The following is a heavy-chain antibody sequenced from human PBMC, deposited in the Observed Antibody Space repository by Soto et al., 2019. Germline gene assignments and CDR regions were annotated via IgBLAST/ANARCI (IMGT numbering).Heavy chain of an antibody. V-gene: IGHV4-59*01. J-gene: IGHJ6*03. CDR2: IYYSGST. Sequence: SETLSLTCTVSGGSISSYYWSWIRQPPGKGLEWIGYIYYSGSTNYNPSLKSRVTISVDTSKNQFSLKLSSVTAADTAVYYCARAPLPNELRIAAAVHYVEVWGKGTPVTDPS. D-gene: IGHD6-13*01. CDR1: GGSISSYY. CDR3: ARAPLPNELRIAAAVHYVEV.